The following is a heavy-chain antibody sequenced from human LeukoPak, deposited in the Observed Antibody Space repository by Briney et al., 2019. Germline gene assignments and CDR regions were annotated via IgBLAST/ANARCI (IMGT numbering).Heavy chain of an antibody. D-gene: IGHD3-16*01. V-gene: IGHV4-59*01. Sequence: SETLSLTCTVSGGSISSYYWSWIRQPPGKGLEWIGYIYYSGSTNYNPSLKSRVTISVDTSKTQFSLRLSSVTAADTAVYYCARDNDSRDPPHFDYWGQGTLVTVSS. CDR1: GGSISSYY. CDR2: IYYSGST. J-gene: IGHJ4*02. CDR3: ARDNDSRDPPHFDY.